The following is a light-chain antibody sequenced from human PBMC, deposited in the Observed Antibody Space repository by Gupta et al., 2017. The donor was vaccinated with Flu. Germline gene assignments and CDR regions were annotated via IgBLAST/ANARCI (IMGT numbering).Light chain of an antibody. Sequence: ITISSTGTSSGVGGYNYVSWYQQPPCQAPKLMIYEVSNRPSGVSSRFSGSKSGTTASLTTSGLQAEDEADYYCSSYTSSSTLYVFGTGTKVTVL. V-gene: IGLV2-14*01. J-gene: IGLJ1*01. CDR2: EVS. CDR3: SSYTSSSTLYV. CDR1: SSGVGGYNY.